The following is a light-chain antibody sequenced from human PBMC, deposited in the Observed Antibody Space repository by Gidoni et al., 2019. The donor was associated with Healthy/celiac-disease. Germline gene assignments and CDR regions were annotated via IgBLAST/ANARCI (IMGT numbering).Light chain of an antibody. CDR2: DAS. J-gene: IGKJ5*01. CDR1: QSVSST. CDR3: QQRSNWQIT. Sequence: EIVLTQSPATLSLSPGERATLSCRASQSVSSTLAWYQQKPGQAPRLLIYDASNRATGLPARFSGSGSGTVFTLTISSLEPEDFAVYSCQQRSNWQITFGQGTRLEIK. V-gene: IGKV3-11*01.